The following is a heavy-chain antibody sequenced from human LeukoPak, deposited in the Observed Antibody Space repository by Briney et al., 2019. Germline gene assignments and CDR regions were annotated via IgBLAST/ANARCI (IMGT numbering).Heavy chain of an antibody. J-gene: IGHJ6*03. CDR2: ISGSGGST. V-gene: IGHV3-23*01. CDR3: AKHNSSGGYYYYMDV. Sequence: GETLTLSCAASGFTISSYGNNWVRHPPRTGMELDSAISGSGGSTYYAASVKGRFTISRDNSKNTLYLQMNSLRAEDTAVYYCAKHNSSGGYYYYMDVWGKGTTVTISS. D-gene: IGHD6-19*01. CDR1: GFTISSYG.